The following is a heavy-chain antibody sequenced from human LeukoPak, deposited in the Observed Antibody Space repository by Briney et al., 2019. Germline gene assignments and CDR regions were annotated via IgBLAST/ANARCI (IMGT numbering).Heavy chain of an antibody. D-gene: IGHD2-2*01. CDR3: AKYCSTTSFPREGFDY. CDR1: GGSISSGGYY. CDR2: IYYSGST. Sequence: SETLSLTCTVSGGSISSGGYYWSWIRQHPGKGLEWIGYIYYSGSTYYNPSLKSRVTISVDTSKNQFSLKLSSVTAADTAVYYCAKYCSTTSFPREGFDYWGQGTLVTVSS. V-gene: IGHV4-31*03. J-gene: IGHJ4*02.